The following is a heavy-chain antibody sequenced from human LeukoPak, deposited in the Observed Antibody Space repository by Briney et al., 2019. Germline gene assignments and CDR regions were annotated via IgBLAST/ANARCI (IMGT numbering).Heavy chain of an antibody. CDR1: GFTFSSYA. V-gene: IGHV3-23*01. D-gene: IGHD4-17*01. J-gene: IGHJ6*04. Sequence: GGSLRLSCAASGFTFSSYAMSWVRQAPGKGLEWVSAISGSGGSTYYADSVRGRFTISRDNSKNTLYLQMNSLRAEDTAVYYCAKSGSTVTTRYGMDVWGIGTTVTVSS. CDR2: ISGSGGST. CDR3: AKSGSTVTTRYGMDV.